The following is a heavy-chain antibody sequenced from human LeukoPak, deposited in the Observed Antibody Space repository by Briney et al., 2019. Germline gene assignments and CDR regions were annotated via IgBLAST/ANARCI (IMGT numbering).Heavy chain of an antibody. D-gene: IGHD3-9*01. J-gene: IGHJ4*02. CDR1: GFIFSTYG. Sequence: PGGSLRLSCAASGFIFSTYGMHWVRQAPGKGLEWVSVIYRDGSSYYAESVKGRFTISRDNSKSTLYIQMNSLRAEDTAVYYCARSFYDILIGYYQYFDYWGQGTLVTVSS. CDR3: ARSFYDILIGYYQYFDY. CDR2: IYRDGSS. V-gene: IGHV3-66*01.